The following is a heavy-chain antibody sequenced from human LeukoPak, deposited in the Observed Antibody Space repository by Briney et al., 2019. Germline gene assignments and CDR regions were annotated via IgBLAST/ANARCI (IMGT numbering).Heavy chain of an antibody. CDR2: IFDSKTI. J-gene: IGHJ5*02. CDR3: ARGGGYCSGGSCSGRWFDP. CDR1: GESLNYYY. Sequence: PSDTLSLTCAVYGESLNYYYWSWIRQCPGKGLDWIGDIFDSKTINYNPSLKSRVTISVDTSKNQFSLKLSSVTAADTAVYYCARGGGYCSGGSCSGRWFDPWGQGTLVTVSS. D-gene: IGHD2-15*01. V-gene: IGHV4-34*01.